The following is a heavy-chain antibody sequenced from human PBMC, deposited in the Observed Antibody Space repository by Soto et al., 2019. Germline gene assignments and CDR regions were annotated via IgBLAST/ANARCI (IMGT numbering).Heavy chain of an antibody. J-gene: IGHJ4*02. D-gene: IGHD2-2*01. V-gene: IGHV4-30-4*01. Sequence: PSETLSLTCTVSGGSISSGDYYWSWIRQPPGKGLEWIGYIYYSGSTYYNPSLKSRVTISVDTSKNQLSLKLSSVTAADTAVYYCARLITTIPYYFEYWGQGTLVTVSS. CDR3: ARLITTIPYYFEY. CDR1: GGSISSGDYY. CDR2: IYYSGST.